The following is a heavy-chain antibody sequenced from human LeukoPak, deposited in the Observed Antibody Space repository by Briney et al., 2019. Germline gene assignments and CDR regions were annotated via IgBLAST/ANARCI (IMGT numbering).Heavy chain of an antibody. CDR2: IDHNGNT. CDR1: GGSFSGYY. J-gene: IGHJ4*02. D-gene: IGHD7-27*01. V-gene: IGHV4-34*01. Sequence: PSETLSLTCAVYGGSFSGYYWSWIRQPPGKGLEWIGEIDHNGNTNYNPSLKSRVTVSVDTSKNQFSLKLRSLTAADTAVYYCAKQGRKSAFDFWGQGTLVTVTS. CDR3: AKQGRKSAFDF.